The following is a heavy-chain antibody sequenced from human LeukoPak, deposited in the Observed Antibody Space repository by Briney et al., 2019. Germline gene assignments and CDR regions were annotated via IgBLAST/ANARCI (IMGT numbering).Heavy chain of an antibody. CDR2: INHNGEST. V-gene: IGHV3-64D*06. Sequence: GGSVRLSCSASGFTFSTYAMHWVRQAPGKGLEYVSAINHNGESTYYTDSVKGKFTISRDNSKNTLYLQMSSLRAEDTAVYYCLRRWGTSMEDYWGQGTMVTVSS. D-gene: IGHD1-1*01. J-gene: IGHJ4*02. CDR1: GFTFSTYA. CDR3: LRRWGTSMEDY.